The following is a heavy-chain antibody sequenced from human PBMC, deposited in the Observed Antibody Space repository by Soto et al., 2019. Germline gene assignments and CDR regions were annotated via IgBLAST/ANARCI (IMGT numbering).Heavy chain of an antibody. CDR1: GFTFSSYS. J-gene: IGHJ2*01. V-gene: IGHV3-21*01. Sequence: GGSLRLSCAASGFTFSSYSMNWVRQAPGKGLEWVSSISSSSSYIYYADSVKGRFTISRDNAKNSLYPQMNSLRAEDTAVYYCARVTDYLGSRRELAEQLDPNWYFDLWGRGTLVTVSS. D-gene: IGHD6-6*01. CDR3: ARVTDYLGSRRELAEQLDPNWYFDL. CDR2: ISSSSSYI.